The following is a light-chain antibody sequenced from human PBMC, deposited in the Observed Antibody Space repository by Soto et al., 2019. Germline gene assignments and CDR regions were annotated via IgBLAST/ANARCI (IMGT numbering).Light chain of an antibody. J-gene: IGKJ1*01. CDR2: GAS. Sequence: EIVLTQSPVTLSLSPGERATLSCRASQSVGSSLAWYQQKPGQAPRLLIYGASSRATGVPDRFSGSGSGTDFTLTITRLEPDDFAVYYCQQYGTSPRTFGQGTKVDI. CDR1: QSVGSS. V-gene: IGKV3-20*01. CDR3: QQYGTSPRT.